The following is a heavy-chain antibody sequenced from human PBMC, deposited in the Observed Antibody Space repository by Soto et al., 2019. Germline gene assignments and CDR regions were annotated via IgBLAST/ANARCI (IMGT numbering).Heavy chain of an antibody. J-gene: IGHJ4*02. CDR1: GLTFNMYC. CDR2: IYNDGTYA. D-gene: IGHD6-13*01. Sequence: PWGSLRLSCAGSGLTFNMYCMHWFRQVPGKGPVWVARIYNDGTYADYADSVMGRFTISRDNAKDTLYLQMNDLRAEDSALYHCTRGPRATSAGTSAHWGQGTLVTVSS. CDR3: TRGPRATSAGTSAH. V-gene: IGHV3-74*01.